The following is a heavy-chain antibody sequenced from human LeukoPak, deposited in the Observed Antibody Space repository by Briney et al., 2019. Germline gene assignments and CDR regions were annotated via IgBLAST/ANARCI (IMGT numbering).Heavy chain of an antibody. D-gene: IGHD5-24*01. J-gene: IGHJ3*02. V-gene: IGHV3-7*04. CDR2: IYEDGSEI. Sequence: GGSLRLSCAASGFTFRSDWMNWVRQAPGKGLEWVANIYEDGSEINYVDSVKGRFIISRDNAKNSLYLQMNSLRAEDTAVYYCARGRRDGNTTNAFCIRGQGRMVTVSS. CDR3: ARGRRDGNTTNAFCI. CDR1: GFTFRSDW.